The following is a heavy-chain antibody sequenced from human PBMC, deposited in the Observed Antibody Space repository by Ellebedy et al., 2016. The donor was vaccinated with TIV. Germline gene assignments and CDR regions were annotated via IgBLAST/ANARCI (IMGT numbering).Heavy chain of an antibody. CDR3: ARVGLTTVVTSAFDI. Sequence: ASVKVSXXASGDIFSNYAINWVRQATGQGLEWMGIINPSGGSTSYAQKFQGRVTMTRDTSTSTVYMELSSLRSEDTAVYYCARVGLTTVVTSAFDIWGQGTMVTVSS. V-gene: IGHV1-46*01. D-gene: IGHD4-23*01. CDR1: GDIFSNYA. CDR2: INPSGGST. J-gene: IGHJ3*02.